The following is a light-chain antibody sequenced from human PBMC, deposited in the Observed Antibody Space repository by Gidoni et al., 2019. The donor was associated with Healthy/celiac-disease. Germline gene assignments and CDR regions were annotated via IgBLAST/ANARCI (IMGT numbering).Light chain of an antibody. J-gene: IGKJ2*01. CDR3: QQYGSSPYT. CDR1: QSVSSIY. V-gene: IGKV3-20*01. CDR2: GAS. Sequence: EIVLTQSPVTLSLSPGERATLSCRASQSVSSIYLAWYQQNPGQAPRLLIYGASSRATGIPDRFSGSGSGTDFTLTISRLEPEDFAVYYCQQYGSSPYTFGQGTKLEIK.